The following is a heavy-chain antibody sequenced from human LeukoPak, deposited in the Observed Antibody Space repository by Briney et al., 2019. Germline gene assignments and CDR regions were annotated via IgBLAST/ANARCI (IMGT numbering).Heavy chain of an antibody. J-gene: IGHJ4*02. V-gene: IGHV4-30-2*01. D-gene: IGHD5-18*01. CDR3: ARARGYSYGDFDY. CDR2: IYHSGST. CDR1: GGSISSGGYS. Sequence: SQTLSLTCAVSGGSISSGGYSWSWIRQPPGKGLEWIGYIYHSGSTYYNPSLKSRVTISVDTSKNQFSLKLSSVTAADTAVYYCARARGYSYGDFDYRGQGTLVTVSS.